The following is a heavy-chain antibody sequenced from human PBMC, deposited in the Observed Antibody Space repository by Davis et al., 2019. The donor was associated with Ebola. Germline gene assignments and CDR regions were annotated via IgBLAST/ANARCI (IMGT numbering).Heavy chain of an antibody. CDR1: GTSLSSTHYY. CDR3: ARLYGSGSSFDY. D-gene: IGHD3-10*01. CDR2: IYYSGST. V-gene: IGHV4-61*01. J-gene: IGHJ4*02. Sequence: SETLSLTCTLSGTSLSSTHYYWGWIRHPPGKGLEWLGYIYYSGSTNYNPSLKSRVTISVDTSKNQFSLKLSSVTAADTAVYYCARLYGSGSSFDYWGQGTLVTVSS.